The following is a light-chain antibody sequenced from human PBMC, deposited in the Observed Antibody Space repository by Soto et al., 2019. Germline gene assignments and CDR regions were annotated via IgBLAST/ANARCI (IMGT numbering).Light chain of an antibody. CDR1: XXIXXW. J-gene: IGKJ2*01. CDR3: QQYNSYPYT. Sequence: DIQXTXSPXTXSASXGXXXXXTCXAXXXIXXWLAWYQQKPGKAPKLLIYKASSLESGVPSRFSGSGSGTEFTLTISSLQPDDFATYYCQQYNSYPYTFGQGTKLEIK. CDR2: KAS. V-gene: IGKV1-5*03.